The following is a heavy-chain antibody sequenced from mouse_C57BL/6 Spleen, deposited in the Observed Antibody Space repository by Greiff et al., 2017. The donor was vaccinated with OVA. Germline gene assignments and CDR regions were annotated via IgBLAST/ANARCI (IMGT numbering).Heavy chain of an antibody. CDR1: GYTFTSYW. CDR2: IDPSDSYT. J-gene: IGHJ4*01. CDR3: ARGLRGAMDY. Sequence: QLQQPGAELVKPGASVKLSCKASGYTFTSYWMQWVKQRPGQGLEWIGEIDPSDSYTNYNQKFKGKATLTVDTSSSTAYMQLSSLTSEDSAVYYCARGLRGAMDYWGQGTSVTVSS. D-gene: IGHD1-1*01. V-gene: IGHV1-50*01.